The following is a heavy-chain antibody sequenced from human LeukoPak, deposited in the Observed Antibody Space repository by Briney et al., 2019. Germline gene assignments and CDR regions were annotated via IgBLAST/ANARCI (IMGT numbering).Heavy chain of an antibody. CDR3: ARSHAAGSSSYWFFDL. CDR2: ISSYGSTR. D-gene: IGHD3-10*01. J-gene: IGHJ2*01. V-gene: IGHV3-11*01. CDR1: GFTFSDYY. Sequence: GGSLRLSCAASGFTFSDYYQSWIRQAPGKGLEWVSYISSYGSTRYYADSVKGRFTISRDNAKRSLYLQMKSLRAEDTAVYYCARSHAAGSSSYWFFDLWGRGTLVTVSS.